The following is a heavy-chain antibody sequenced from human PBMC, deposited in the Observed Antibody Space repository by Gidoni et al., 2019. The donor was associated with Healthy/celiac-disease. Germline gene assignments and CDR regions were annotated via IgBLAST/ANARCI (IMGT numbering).Heavy chain of an antibody. CDR3: ARSRMVRGVIINHYYYYMDV. J-gene: IGHJ6*03. D-gene: IGHD3-10*01. CDR2: IDPSDSYT. CDR1: GYSFTSYW. V-gene: IGHV5-10-1*03. Sequence: EVQLVQSGAEVKKPGESLRISCKGSGYSFTSYWISWVRQMPGKGLEWMGRIDPSDSYTNYSPSFQGHVTISADKSISTAYLQWSSLKASDTAMYYCARSRMVRGVIINHYYYYMDVWGKGTTVTVSS.